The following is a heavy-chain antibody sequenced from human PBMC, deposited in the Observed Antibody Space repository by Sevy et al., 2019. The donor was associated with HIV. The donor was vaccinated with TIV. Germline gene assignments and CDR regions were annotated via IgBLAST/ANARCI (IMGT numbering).Heavy chain of an antibody. D-gene: IGHD1-20*01. Sequence: ASVKVSCKASGYTFTDYYLHWVRQAPGQGLEWMGRINPNSGGTSSAQNFQVRVTMTRDTSISTAHMELSRLRSDDTAVYYCAGEGMTADAFDIWGQGTMVIVSS. CDR1: GYTFTDYY. CDR2: INPNSGGT. CDR3: AGEGMTADAFDI. V-gene: IGHV1-2*06. J-gene: IGHJ3*02.